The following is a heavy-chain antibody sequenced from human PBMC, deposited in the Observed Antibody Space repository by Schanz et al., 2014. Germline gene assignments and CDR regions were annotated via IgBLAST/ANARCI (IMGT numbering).Heavy chain of an antibody. V-gene: IGHV3-33*08. Sequence: QVQLVESGGGLVQPGGSLRLSCAASGFTFSNHGMHWVRQSPGKGLEWVALIWYDGSNEYYADSVKGRFTISRDNPKKTLYLQMNSLRAEDTAVYYCARDHQWLARYYMDVWGKGTTVTVSS. J-gene: IGHJ6*03. CDR2: IWYDGSNE. CDR3: ARDHQWLARYYMDV. D-gene: IGHD6-19*01. CDR1: GFTFSNHG.